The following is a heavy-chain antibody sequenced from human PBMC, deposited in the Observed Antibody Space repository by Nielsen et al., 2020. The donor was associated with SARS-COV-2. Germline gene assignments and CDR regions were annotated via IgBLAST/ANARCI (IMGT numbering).Heavy chain of an antibody. Sequence: WLRQPPGKGLEWIGEINHSGSTNYNPSLKSRVTISVDASKNQFSLKLSSVTAADTAVYYCARALGRGRITMVRGAPIDYWGQGTLVTVSS. J-gene: IGHJ4*02. V-gene: IGHV4-34*01. CDR2: INHSGST. CDR3: ARALGRGRITMVRGAPIDY. D-gene: IGHD3-10*01.